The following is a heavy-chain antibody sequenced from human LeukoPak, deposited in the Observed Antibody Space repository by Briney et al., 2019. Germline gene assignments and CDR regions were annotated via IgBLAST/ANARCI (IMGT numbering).Heavy chain of an antibody. CDR2: IYPGNSNT. CDR3: ARLNDFDSSGYYPPDY. J-gene: IGHJ4*02. V-gene: IGHV5-51*01. CDR1: RYSFTTYW. Sequence: GESLEISCKGSRYSFTTYWIGWVRQMPGKGLEWMGIIYPGNSNTIYSPSFQGQVTISVDGSISTAYLHWSSLKASDTAMYYCARLNDFDSSGYYPPDYWGQGTLVTVSS. D-gene: IGHD3-22*01.